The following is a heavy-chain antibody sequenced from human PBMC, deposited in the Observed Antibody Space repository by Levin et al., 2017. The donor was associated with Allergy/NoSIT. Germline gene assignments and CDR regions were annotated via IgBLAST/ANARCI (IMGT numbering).Heavy chain of an antibody. CDR3: ARVSGIGVRY. CDR1: GFTFSSHS. D-gene: IGHD3-10*01. CDR2: IGSSSTYI. J-gene: IGHJ4*02. V-gene: IGHV3-21*05. Sequence: GGSLRLSCAASGFTFSSHSMNWVRQAPGKGLEWVSYIGSSSTYIYYADSVKGRFTISRDNAKNSVYLEMNSLRAEDTAVYYCARVSGIGVRYWGQGTLVTVSS.